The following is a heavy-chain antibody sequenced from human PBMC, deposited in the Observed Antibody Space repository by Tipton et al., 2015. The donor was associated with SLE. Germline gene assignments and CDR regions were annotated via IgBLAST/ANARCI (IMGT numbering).Heavy chain of an antibody. CDR3: ARRKDLGYDYGDY. CDR2: INHSGST. Sequence: GLVKPSETLSLTCTVSGGSISSHNWRWIRQPPGKGLEWIGEINHSGSTNYNPSLKSRVTISVDTSKNQFSLKLSSVTAADTAVYYCARRKDLGYDYGDYWGQGTLVTVSS. V-gene: IGHV4-34*01. CDR1: GGSISSHN. J-gene: IGHJ4*02. D-gene: IGHD4-17*01.